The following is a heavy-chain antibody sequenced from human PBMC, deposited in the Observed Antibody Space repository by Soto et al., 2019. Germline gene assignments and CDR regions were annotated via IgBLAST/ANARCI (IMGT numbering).Heavy chain of an antibody. D-gene: IGHD3-9*01. J-gene: IGHJ4*02. V-gene: IGHV1-24*01. CDR1: GYTFTSYA. CDR2: FDPEDGET. Sequence: ASVKVSCKASGYTFTSYAMHWVRQAPGKGLEWMGGFDPEDGETIYAQKFQGRVTMTEDTSTDTAYMELSSLRSEDTAVYYCATAPVDILRGLSLDYWGQGTLVTVS. CDR3: ATAPVDILRGLSLDY.